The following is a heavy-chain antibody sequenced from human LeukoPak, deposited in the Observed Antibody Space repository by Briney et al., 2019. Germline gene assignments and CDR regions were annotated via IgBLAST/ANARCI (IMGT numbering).Heavy chain of an antibody. CDR2: ISGSGGST. CDR3: AKDPIGWQLAPFDY. D-gene: IGHD6-6*01. CDR1: GFTFSSYA. V-gene: IGHV3-23*01. J-gene: IGHJ4*02. Sequence: GGSLRLSCAASGFTFSSYAMSWVRQAPGKGLEWVSVISGSGGSTYYADSVKGRFTISRDNSKNTLYLQMNSLRAEDTAVYYCAKDPIGWQLAPFDYWGQGTLVTVSS.